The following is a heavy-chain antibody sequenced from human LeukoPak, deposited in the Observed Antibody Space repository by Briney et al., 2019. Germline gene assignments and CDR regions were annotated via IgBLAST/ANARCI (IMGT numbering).Heavy chain of an antibody. CDR3: ARDPYYGSGSYYRNYYGMDV. V-gene: IGHV3-33*01. J-gene: IGHJ6*04. D-gene: IGHD3-10*01. Sequence: PGRSLRLSCAASGFTFSSYGMHWVRQAPGKGLEWVAVIWYDGSNKYYADSVKGRFTISRDNSKNTLYLQMNSLRAEDTAVYYCARDPYYGSGSYYRNYYGMDVWGKGTTVTVSS. CDR2: IWYDGSNK. CDR1: GFTFSSYG.